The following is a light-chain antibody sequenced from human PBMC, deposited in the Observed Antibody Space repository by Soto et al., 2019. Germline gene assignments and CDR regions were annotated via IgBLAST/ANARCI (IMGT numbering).Light chain of an antibody. J-gene: IGLJ1*01. CDR2: DVS. V-gene: IGLV2-14*03. Sequence: QPALTQPASVSGSPGQSITISCTGTSSDVVGYNYVSWYQHHPGKAPKLIIYDVSNRPSGVSIRFSASKSDNTASLTISRLQPEDEADYHCSSYTTSNTRQIVFGTGTKVTVL. CDR1: SSDVVGYNY. CDR3: SSYTTSNTRQIV.